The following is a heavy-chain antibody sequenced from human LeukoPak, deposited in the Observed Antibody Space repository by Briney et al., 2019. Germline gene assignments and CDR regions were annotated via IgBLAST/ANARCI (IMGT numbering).Heavy chain of an antibody. CDR3: ARVSGYYGTTD. D-gene: IGHD3-10*01. Sequence: GGSLRLSCAASGFTFSSYEMNWVRQAPGKGLEWVSYISSSGSTIYYADSVKGRFTISRDNAKNSLYLQMNNLRAEDTAVYYCARVSGYYGTTDWGQGTLVTVSS. CDR1: GFTFSSYE. V-gene: IGHV3-48*03. J-gene: IGHJ4*02. CDR2: ISSSGSTI.